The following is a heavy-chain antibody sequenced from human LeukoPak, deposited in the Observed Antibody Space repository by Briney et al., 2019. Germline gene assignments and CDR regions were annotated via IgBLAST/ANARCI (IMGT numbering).Heavy chain of an antibody. J-gene: IGHJ4*02. V-gene: IGHV3-11*05. CDR2: ISSSSSYT. CDR3: ARVGGDRDNYDSSGCDY. D-gene: IGHD3-22*01. Sequence: PGGSLRLSCAASGFTFSDYYMSWIRQAPGKGLEWVSYISSSSSYTNYADSVKGRFTISRDNAKNSLYLQMNSLRAEDTAVYYCARVGGDRDNYDSSGCDYWGQGTLVTVS. CDR1: GFTFSDYY.